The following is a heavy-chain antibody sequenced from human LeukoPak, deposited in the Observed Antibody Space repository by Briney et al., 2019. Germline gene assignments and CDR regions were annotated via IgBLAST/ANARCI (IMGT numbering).Heavy chain of an antibody. CDR3: AKGQLGIQSSKWFDP. V-gene: IGHV3-21*01. Sequence: PGGSLRLSCAASGFTFSSYSMNWVRQAPGKGLEWGSSISSSSSYIYYADSVKGRFTISRDNSKNTLYLQMDSLRTEDTAVYYCAKGQLGIQSSKWFDPWGQGTLLTVSS. D-gene: IGHD7-27*01. CDR1: GFTFSSYS. J-gene: IGHJ5*02. CDR2: ISSSSSYI.